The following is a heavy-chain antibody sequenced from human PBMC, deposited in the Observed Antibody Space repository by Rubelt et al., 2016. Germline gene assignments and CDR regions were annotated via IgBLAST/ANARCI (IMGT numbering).Heavy chain of an antibody. CDR3: ARPNTDSTLWYFDL. CDR1: GGSISSYY. J-gene: IGHJ2*01. D-gene: IGHD3-3*02. CDR2: IYYTGSP. V-gene: IGHV4-59*08. Sequence: QVQLQESGPGLVKPSETLSLTCTVSGGSISSYYWSWFRQPPGKGLEWIGYIYYTGSPTYNTSLKSRVTISVDTSKNQFSLKLDSVTAADTAVYYWARPNTDSTLWYFDLWGRGTLVTVSS.